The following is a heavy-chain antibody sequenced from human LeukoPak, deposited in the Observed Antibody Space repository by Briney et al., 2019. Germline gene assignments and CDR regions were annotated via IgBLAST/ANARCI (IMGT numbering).Heavy chain of an antibody. CDR1: GYSVSSGYF. CDR2: MYHTGTT. CDR3: VSPKTNGWFDS. J-gene: IGHJ5*01. D-gene: IGHD2-8*01. V-gene: IGHV4-38-2*02. Sequence: PSETLSLTCTVPGYSVSSGYFWGWIRQPPGKRLEWIGNMYHTGTTYYNPSLKSRVTITIDTSKNQFSLKLRSVTAADTAVYYCVSPKTNGWFDSWGQGSLVTVSS.